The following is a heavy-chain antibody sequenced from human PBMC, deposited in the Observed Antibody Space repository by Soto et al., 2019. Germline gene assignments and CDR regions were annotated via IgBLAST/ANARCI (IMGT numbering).Heavy chain of an antibody. V-gene: IGHV1-8*01. Sequence: ASVKVSCKASGYTFTSYDINWVRQATGQGLEWMGWMNPNSGNTGYVQKFQGRVTMTRNTSISTAYMELSSLRSEDTAVYYCARGRGSWAYYYYYGMDVWGQGTTVTVSS. D-gene: IGHD6-13*01. J-gene: IGHJ6*02. CDR2: MNPNSGNT. CDR1: GYTFTSYD. CDR3: ARGRGSWAYYYYYGMDV.